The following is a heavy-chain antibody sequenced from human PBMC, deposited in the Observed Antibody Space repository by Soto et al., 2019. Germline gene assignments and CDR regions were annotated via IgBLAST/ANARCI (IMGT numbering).Heavy chain of an antibody. CDR2: IRGSDGTT. V-gene: IGHV3-23*01. CDR1: GFSFSTFD. D-gene: IGHD6-13*01. J-gene: IGHJ4*02. Sequence: GGSLRLSCEASGFSFSTFDMSWVRQAPGKGLQCVSFIRGSDGTTYYADSVRGRFTISRDNSITTAYMELRSLKSDDTAVYYCARAVGRDGSSWYRGAYDYWGQGTLVTVSS. CDR3: ARAVGRDGSSWYRGAYDY.